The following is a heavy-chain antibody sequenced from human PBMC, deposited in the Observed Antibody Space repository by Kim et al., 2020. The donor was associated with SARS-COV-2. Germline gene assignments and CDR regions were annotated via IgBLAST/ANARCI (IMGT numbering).Heavy chain of an antibody. D-gene: IGHD2-8*01. Sequence: GGSLRLSCAASGFTFSNYAMNWVRQAPGKGLEWVSAITADPGSTYYVDSVKGRFTISRDNSKNTLSLQMSSLRAEDTDVYYCATAVSQTYYYGMDVWGQGTTVTVSS. CDR1: GFTFSNYA. CDR3: ATAVSQTYYYGMDV. V-gene: IGHV3-23*01. J-gene: IGHJ6*02. CDR2: ITADPGST.